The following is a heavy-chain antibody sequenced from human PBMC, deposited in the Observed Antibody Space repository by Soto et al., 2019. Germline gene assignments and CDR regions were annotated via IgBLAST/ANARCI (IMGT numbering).Heavy chain of an antibody. V-gene: IGHV1-18*01. Sequence: QVQLVQSGAEVKKPGASVKVCCKASGYTFTSYGISWVRQAPGQGLEWMGWISAYNGNTNYAQKLQGRVTMTTDTSTSTAYMELRSLRSDDTAVYYCARAPSSSSSFYYYYYMDVWGKGTTVTVSS. CDR1: GYTFTSYG. D-gene: IGHD6-6*01. J-gene: IGHJ6*03. CDR3: ARAPSSSSSFYYYYYMDV. CDR2: ISAYNGNT.